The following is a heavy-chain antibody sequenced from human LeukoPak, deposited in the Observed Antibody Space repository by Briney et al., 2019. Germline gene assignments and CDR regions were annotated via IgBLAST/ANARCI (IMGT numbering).Heavy chain of an antibody. CDR3: ARYQPRYSSGWYDYYYYMGV. CDR1: GGSFSGYY. D-gene: IGHD6-19*01. Sequence: PSETLSLTCAVYGGSFSGYYWSWIRQPPGKGLEWIGEINHSGSTNYNPSLKSRVTISVDTSKNQFSLKLSSVTAADTAVYYCARYQPRYSSGWYDYYYYMGVWGKGTTVTVSS. CDR2: INHSGST. J-gene: IGHJ6*03. V-gene: IGHV4-34*01.